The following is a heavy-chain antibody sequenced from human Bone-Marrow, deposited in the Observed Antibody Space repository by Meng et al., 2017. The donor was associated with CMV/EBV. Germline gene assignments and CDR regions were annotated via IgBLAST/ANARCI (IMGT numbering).Heavy chain of an antibody. CDR2: IWYDGTNK. CDR3: AKDGRYCSGGTCYPFYYLDV. Sequence: GGSLRLSCAVSGFMFSDYAMHWVRQTPGEGLEWVAGIWYDGTNKYYSDSVKGRFTVSKDYSKNTLYLQMNSLRAEDTAVYFCAKDGRYCSGGTCYPFYYLDVWGQGALVTVSS. J-gene: IGHJ4*02. D-gene: IGHD2-15*01. V-gene: IGHV3-33*06. CDR1: GFMFSDYA.